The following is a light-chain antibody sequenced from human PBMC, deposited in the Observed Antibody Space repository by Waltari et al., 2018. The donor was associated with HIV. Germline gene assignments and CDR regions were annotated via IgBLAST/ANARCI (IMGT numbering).Light chain of an antibody. CDR3: QQYGTSLPWT. CDR2: GTS. Sequence: DTVLTQPPLTLSLSSGERATLSCTASQSVSSSYLAWYQQKPGQAPRLLIYGTSSRATDIPDRLSGSGSGTDFALNNSSLEPEDFAVYYCQQYGTSLPWTFGEGTKLEIK. CDR1: QSVSSSY. J-gene: IGKJ2*02. V-gene: IGKV3-20*01.